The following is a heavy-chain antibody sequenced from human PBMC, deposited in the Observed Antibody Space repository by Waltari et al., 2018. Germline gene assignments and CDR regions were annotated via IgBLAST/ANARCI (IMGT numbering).Heavy chain of an antibody. CDR2: IEGDGSET. D-gene: IGHD2-15*01. J-gene: IGHJ2*01. CDR1: GFNFSHHW. V-gene: IGHV3-7*01. Sequence: EEQLVESGGDLVQPGGSLRLSCAASGFNFSHHWMNWVRQAPGKGLQWVANIEGDGSETNYVDSVKGRFTISRDNAKNSLYLQMNSLRTDDTALYYCARGLQLWGRGTLVTVSS. CDR3: ARGLQL.